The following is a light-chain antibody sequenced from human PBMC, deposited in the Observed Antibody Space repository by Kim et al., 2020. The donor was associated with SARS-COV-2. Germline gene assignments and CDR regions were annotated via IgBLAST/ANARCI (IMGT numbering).Light chain of an antibody. CDR3: HKYNSAPPLT. CDR1: LSVANQ. Sequence: EILLTQSPDTLSLSPGERATLSYRASLSVANQLAWYQQKPGQAPRTLIYDSSNRAIGLPDKFSGSGSGTDFTLTISRLEPEDSAVYYCHKYNSAPPLTFGAGTKVEIK. V-gene: IGKV3-20*01. J-gene: IGKJ4*01. CDR2: DSS.